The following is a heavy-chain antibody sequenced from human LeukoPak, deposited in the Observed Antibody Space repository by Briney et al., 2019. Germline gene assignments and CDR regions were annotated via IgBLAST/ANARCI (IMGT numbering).Heavy chain of an antibody. CDR2: ISYDGSNK. CDR3: AKDYDFWSGSEY. J-gene: IGHJ4*02. CDR1: GFTFSSYG. D-gene: IGHD3-3*01. V-gene: IGHV3-30*18. Sequence: GRSLRLSCAASGFTFSSYGMHWVRQAPGKGLEWVAVISYDGSNKYYADSVKGRFTISRDNSKNTLYLQMNSLRVEDTAVYYCAKDYDFWSGSEYWGQGTLVTVSS.